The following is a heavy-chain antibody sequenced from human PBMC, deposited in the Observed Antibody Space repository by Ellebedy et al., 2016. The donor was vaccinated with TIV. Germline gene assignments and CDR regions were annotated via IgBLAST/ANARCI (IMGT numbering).Heavy chain of an antibody. J-gene: IGHJ4*02. CDR1: GFTFSNAS. CDR2: ITSTTDGGAA. D-gene: IGHD5-18*01. Sequence: GESLKISCAASGFTFSNASMNWVRPARGKGPPWVGRITSTTDGGAADYAAPVKGRFTISRDDSKNTLYLQMNSLNTEETAVYFCTTVYRYNYDSVWGQGTLVTVSS. V-gene: IGHV3-15*01. CDR3: TTVYRYNYDSV.